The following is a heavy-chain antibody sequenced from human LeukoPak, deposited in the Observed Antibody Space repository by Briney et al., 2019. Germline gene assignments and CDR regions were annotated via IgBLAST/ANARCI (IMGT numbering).Heavy chain of an antibody. J-gene: IGHJ4*02. D-gene: IGHD6-19*01. CDR1: GFSFSTYS. CDR2: VSGTSEYI. CDR3: ARWYSSGWYSDY. Sequence: GGSLRLSCAASGFSFSTYSMIWVRQAPGKGLEWVSSVSGTSEYIYYADSVRGRFTISRDNAKNTVYLQMNSLRAEDTAVYYCARWYSSGWYSDYWGQGALVTVSS. V-gene: IGHV3-21*06.